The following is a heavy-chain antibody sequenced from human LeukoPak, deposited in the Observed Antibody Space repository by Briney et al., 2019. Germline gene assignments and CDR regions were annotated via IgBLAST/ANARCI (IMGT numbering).Heavy chain of an antibody. D-gene: IGHD3-3*01. CDR2: ISSSSSYI. Sequence: PGGSLRLSCAASGFTFSSYSMNWVRQAPGKGLEWVSSISSSSSYIYYADSVKGRFTISRDNAKKSLYLQMNSLRAEDTAVYYCARGRSPRFLEWVPDYWGQGTLVTVSS. V-gene: IGHV3-21*01. CDR1: GFTFSSYS. CDR3: ARGRSPRFLEWVPDY. J-gene: IGHJ4*02.